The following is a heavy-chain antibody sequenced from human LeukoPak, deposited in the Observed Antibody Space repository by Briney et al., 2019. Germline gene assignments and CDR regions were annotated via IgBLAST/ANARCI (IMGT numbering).Heavy chain of an antibody. Sequence: GGSLRLSCAASGFTFSSYEMNCVRQAPGKGLEWVSYISSSGSTIYYADSVKGRFTISRDNAKNSLYLQMNSLRAEDTAVYYCARDATTVTTYYYYYMDVWGKGTTVTVSS. CDR1: GFTFSSYE. J-gene: IGHJ6*03. CDR2: ISSSGSTI. V-gene: IGHV3-48*03. D-gene: IGHD4-11*01. CDR3: ARDATTVTTYYYYYMDV.